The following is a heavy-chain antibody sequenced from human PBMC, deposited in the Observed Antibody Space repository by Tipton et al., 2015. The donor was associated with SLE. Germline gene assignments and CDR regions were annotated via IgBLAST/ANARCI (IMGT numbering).Heavy chain of an antibody. V-gene: IGHV4-39*07. Sequence: TLSLTCTVSGGSLSESFLYRSWIRQSPGKGLEWIGSIHYSGSTFYNPSLKSRVSISLGTSKNQFSLKLRSVTAADTAVYYCAREGLVDATSTVFDSWGHGTLVSVSS. CDR1: GGSLSESFLY. D-gene: IGHD2-15*01. J-gene: IGHJ5*01. CDR2: IHYSGST. CDR3: AREGLVDATSTVFDS.